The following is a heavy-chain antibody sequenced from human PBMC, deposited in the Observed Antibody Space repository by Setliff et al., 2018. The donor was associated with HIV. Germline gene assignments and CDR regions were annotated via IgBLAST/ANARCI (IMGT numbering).Heavy chain of an antibody. D-gene: IGHD2-15*01. CDR3: ARDLIRITPHGDLPF. J-gene: IGHJ4*02. CDR2: INPKSGVT. CDR1: GYPFSGYY. Sequence: ASVKVSCKASGYPFSGYYMHWVRQAPGHGLEWVGRINPKSGVTSYAQNFRARVTMTRDTSSTTAYMELSTLRSDDTALYYCARDLIRITPHGDLPFWGQGTLVTVSS. V-gene: IGHV1-2*06.